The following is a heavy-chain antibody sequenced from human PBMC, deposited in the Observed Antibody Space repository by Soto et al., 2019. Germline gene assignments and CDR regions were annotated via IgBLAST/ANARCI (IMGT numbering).Heavy chain of an antibody. J-gene: IGHJ6*02. Sequence: SETLSLTCTVSGGSISIYYWSWIRQPPGKGLEWIGYIYYSGSTNYNPSLKSRVTISVDTSKNQFSLKLSSVTAADTAVYYCARDEGSSWSYYYGMDVWGQGTTVTVSS. D-gene: IGHD6-13*01. CDR2: IYYSGST. CDR3: ARDEGSSWSYYYGMDV. CDR1: GGSISIYY. V-gene: IGHV4-59*01.